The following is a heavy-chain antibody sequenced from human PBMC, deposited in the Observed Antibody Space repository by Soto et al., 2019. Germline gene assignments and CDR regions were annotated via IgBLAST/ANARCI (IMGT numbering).Heavy chain of an antibody. V-gene: IGHV4-4*02. CDR3: ARYTFGHDREYHYAMDV. Sequence: SETLSLTCGVSGDSTRSRYWWTWLRRPPGRGLEWIGEVNQSGTSNYNPSLKSRVTISVDTSKNQFSLKLTSVTAADTAVFYCARYTFGHDREYHYAMDVWGQGTTVTVSS. CDR2: VNQSGTS. CDR1: GDSTRSRYW. J-gene: IGHJ6*02. D-gene: IGHD3-10*02.